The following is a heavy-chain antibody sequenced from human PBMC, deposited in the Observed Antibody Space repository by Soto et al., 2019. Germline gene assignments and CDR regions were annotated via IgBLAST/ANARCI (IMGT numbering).Heavy chain of an antibody. Sequence: QVQLQESGPGLMKSSQTLSLTCTVSRGSINSGDYYWSWIRQSPGKGLEWIGYIYYSGATCYSPSLKTRTSLSVDTSKNNFSLKPTAVTPADTAVYFCGRAGRRDGNSSPGRFDTWGQGILVTVSS. V-gene: IGHV4-30-4*01. CDR1: RGSINSGDYY. D-gene: IGHD2-2*01. J-gene: IGHJ5*02. CDR3: GRAGRRDGNSSPGRFDT. CDR2: IYYSGAT.